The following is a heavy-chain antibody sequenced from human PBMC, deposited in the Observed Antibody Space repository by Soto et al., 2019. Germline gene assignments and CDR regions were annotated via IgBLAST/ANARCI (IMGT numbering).Heavy chain of an antibody. J-gene: IGHJ6*02. V-gene: IGHV3-7*05. CDR1: GFTFSSYW. D-gene: IGHD2-15*01. CDR2: IKQDGSEK. Sequence: GGSLRLSCAASGFTFSSYWMSWVRQAPGKGLEWVANIKQDGSEKYYVDSVKGRFTISRDNAKNSLYLQMNSLRAEDTAVYYCARLLVLSHYGMDVWGQGTTVTVSS. CDR3: ARLLVLSHYGMDV.